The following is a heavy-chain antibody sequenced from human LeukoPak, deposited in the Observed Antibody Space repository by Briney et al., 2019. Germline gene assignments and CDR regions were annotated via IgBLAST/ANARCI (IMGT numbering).Heavy chain of an antibody. J-gene: IGHJ4*02. D-gene: IGHD2-2*02. CDR1: GGSISSGSYY. V-gene: IGHV4-61*02. Sequence: SETLSLTCTVSGGSISSGSYYWSWIRQPAGKGLEWIGRIYTSGSTNYNPSLKSRVTISVDTSKNQFSLKLSPVTAADTAVYYCARFRRPVLGYCSSTSCYRDGLFDYWGQGTLVTVSS. CDR3: ARFRRPVLGYCSSTSCYRDGLFDY. CDR2: IYTSGST.